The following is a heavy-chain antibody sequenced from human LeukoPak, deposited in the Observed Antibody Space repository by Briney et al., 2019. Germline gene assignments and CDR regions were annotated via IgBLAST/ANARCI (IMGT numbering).Heavy chain of an antibody. Sequence: GGSLRLSCVPSGFSVSTNYMSWVRQAPGKGLEWVSVIYGAGSTLYADSVKGRFTISRDNAKNSLYLQMNGLRAEDTAIYSCARGSHSRYALNFDYWGQGTLVTVSS. CDR3: ARGSHSRYALNFDY. J-gene: IGHJ4*02. V-gene: IGHV3-66*01. D-gene: IGHD6-13*01. CDR1: GFSVSTNY. CDR2: IYGAGST.